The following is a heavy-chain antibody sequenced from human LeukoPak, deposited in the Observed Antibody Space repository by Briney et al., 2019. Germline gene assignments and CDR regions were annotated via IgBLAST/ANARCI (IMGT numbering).Heavy chain of an antibody. CDR3: AAYDGFDY. J-gene: IGHJ4*02. CDR2: ITSSGSTI. D-gene: IGHD3-22*01. Sequence: GGSLRLSCAASGFTFSSFEVNWVRQAPGKGLEWVSYITSSGSTIYYADSVKGRFTIYRDNAENSLYLQMNSLRAEDTAVYYCAAYDGFDYWGQGTLVTVSS. V-gene: IGHV3-48*03. CDR1: GFTFSSFE.